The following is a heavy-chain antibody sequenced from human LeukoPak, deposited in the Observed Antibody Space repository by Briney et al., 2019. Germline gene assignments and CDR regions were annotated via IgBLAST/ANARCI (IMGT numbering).Heavy chain of an antibody. D-gene: IGHD6-19*01. J-gene: IGHJ4*02. CDR1: GYSISSGYY. Sequence: PSETLSLTCTVSGYSISSGYYWSWIRQPPGKGLEWIGYIYYSGSTNYNPSLKSRVTISVDTSKNQFSLKLSSVTAADTAVYYCARTGPRQLIDYWGQGTLVTVSS. CDR3: ARTGPRQLIDY. V-gene: IGHV4-61*01. CDR2: IYYSGST.